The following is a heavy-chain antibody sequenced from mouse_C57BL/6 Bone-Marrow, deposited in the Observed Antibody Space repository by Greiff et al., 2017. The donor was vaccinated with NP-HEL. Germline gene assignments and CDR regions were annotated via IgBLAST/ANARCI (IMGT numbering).Heavy chain of an antibody. CDR1: GYTFTDYY. CDR3: ARRGLRRGTHFDY. D-gene: IGHD2-4*01. Sequence: EVQLQQSGPELVKPGASVKISCKASGYTFTDYYMNWVKQSHGKSLEWIGDINPNNGGTSYNQKFKGKATLTVDKSSSTAYMELRSLTSEDSAVYYCARRGLRRGTHFDYWGQGTTLTVSS. J-gene: IGHJ2*01. V-gene: IGHV1-26*01. CDR2: INPNNGGT.